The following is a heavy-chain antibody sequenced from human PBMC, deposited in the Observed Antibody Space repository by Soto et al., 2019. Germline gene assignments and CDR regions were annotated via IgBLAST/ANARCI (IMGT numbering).Heavy chain of an antibody. V-gene: IGHV2-5*02. CDR1: GFSLTTQGVH. D-gene: IGHD4-17*01. CDR2: IYCDDNE. Sequence: QITLKESGPTLVKPTQPLTLTCTFSGFSLTTQGVHVGWIRQPPGKALAWLALIYCDDNEVYSPSLKNRLTITKHTSNSQVVLTLATVDPVDTATYYCVYRDFGDYFFQFWGQGILVNVSS. CDR3: VYRDFGDYFFQF. J-gene: IGHJ4*02.